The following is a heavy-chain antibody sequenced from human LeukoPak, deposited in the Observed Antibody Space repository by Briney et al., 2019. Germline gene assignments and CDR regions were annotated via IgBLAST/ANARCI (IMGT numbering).Heavy chain of an antibody. CDR3: ARTLLNYDPYYLDH. D-gene: IGHD3-22*01. CDR1: GFTFNTYS. V-gene: IGHV3-48*04. Sequence: RRFRRLSCAASGFTFNTYSMNWGRQAPGQGLESPFYISGTSGTIYYADCVKGRVTISRDNARNSLYLQMNSLRVEDTAVYYCARTLLNYDPYYLDHWGQGALVIVSS. CDR2: ISGTSGTI. J-gene: IGHJ4*02.